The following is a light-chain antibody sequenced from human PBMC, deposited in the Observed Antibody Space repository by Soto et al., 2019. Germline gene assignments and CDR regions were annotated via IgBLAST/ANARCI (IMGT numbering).Light chain of an antibody. CDR3: CSYARSSTVV. J-gene: IGLJ2*01. Sequence: QLVLTQPASVSGSPGQSITISCTGTSSDVGGFNLVSWYQQHPGKDPKLIIYEATKRPSGVSNRFSGSKSGNTASMTISGLQAEDEADYFCCSYARSSTVVFGGGTKLTVL. CDR1: SSDVGGFNL. CDR2: EAT. V-gene: IGLV2-23*02.